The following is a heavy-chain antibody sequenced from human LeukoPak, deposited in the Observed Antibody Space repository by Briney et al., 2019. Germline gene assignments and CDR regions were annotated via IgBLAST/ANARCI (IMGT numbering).Heavy chain of an antibody. CDR2: ISSSGST. D-gene: IGHD1-26*01. J-gene: IGHJ4*02. CDR3: ARLALQEVGATQTYYLDY. CDR1: GDSISSGDYY. Sequence: PSETLSLTCTVSGDSISSGDYYWSWIRQPAGKGLEWIGRISSSGSTNYNPSLKSRVTISVDTSKNQFSLKLSSVTAADTAVYYCARLALQEVGATQTYYLDYGGQGTLVTVSS. V-gene: IGHV4-61*02.